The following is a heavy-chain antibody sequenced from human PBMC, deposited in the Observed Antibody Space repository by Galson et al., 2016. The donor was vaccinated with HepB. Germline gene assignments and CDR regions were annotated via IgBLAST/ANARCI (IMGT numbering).Heavy chain of an antibody. CDR3: ARAYWPGTGPGGDHFDY. D-gene: IGHD2-21*02. CDR2: INHSGST. J-gene: IGHJ4*02. V-gene: IGHV4-34*01. Sequence: SETLSLTCAVYGGSFSGYYWNWIRQPPGKGLEWIGEINHSGSTNYNPSLKSRLTIAVDASKNQFSLNLRSVIAADTAVYYCARAYWPGTGPGGDHFDYWGRGIPVTGSS. CDR1: GGSFSGYY.